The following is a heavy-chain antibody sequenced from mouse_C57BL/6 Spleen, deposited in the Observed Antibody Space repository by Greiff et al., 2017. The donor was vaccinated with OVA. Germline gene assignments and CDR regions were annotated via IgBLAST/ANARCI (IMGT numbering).Heavy chain of an antibody. CDR2: ISSGSSTI. V-gene: IGHV5-17*01. J-gene: IGHJ1*03. Sequence: EVMLVESGGGLVKPGGSLKLSCAASGFTFSDYGMHWVRQAPEKGLEWVAYISSGSSTIYYADTVKGRFTISRDNAKNTLFLQMTSLRSEDTAMYYCATYGSSHWYFDVWGTGTTVTVSS. CDR1: GFTFSDYG. CDR3: ATYGSSHWYFDV. D-gene: IGHD1-1*01.